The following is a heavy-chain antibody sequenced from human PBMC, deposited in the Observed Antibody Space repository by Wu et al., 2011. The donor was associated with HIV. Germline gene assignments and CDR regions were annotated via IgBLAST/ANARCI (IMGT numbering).Heavy chain of an antibody. CDR1: GGTFSSFA. CDR2: INVDTADT. D-gene: IGHD1-26*01. CDR3: ARGGRRSYLDV. J-gene: IGHJ6*03. V-gene: IGHV1-18*01. Sequence: VQLVQSGAEVKKPGSSVKVSCKASGGTFSSFAISWVRQAPGQGLEWMGWINVDTADTYYVQNVQGRVTMTADTSTSTAYMELRSLRSDDTAVYYCARGGRRSYLDVWGKGTTVSVSS.